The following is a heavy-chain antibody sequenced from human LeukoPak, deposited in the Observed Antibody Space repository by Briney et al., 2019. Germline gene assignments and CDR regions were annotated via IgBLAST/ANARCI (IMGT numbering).Heavy chain of an antibody. Sequence: SETLSLTCTVSGGSIRSYYWSWTRQPPGKGLEWIGYIYYSGSTNYNPSLKSRVTMSVDTSKNQFSLKLSSVTAADTAVYYCARDQGYFDYWGQGTLVTVSS. CDR2: IYYSGST. CDR3: ARDQGYFDY. V-gene: IGHV4-59*12. CDR1: GGSIRSYY. J-gene: IGHJ4*02.